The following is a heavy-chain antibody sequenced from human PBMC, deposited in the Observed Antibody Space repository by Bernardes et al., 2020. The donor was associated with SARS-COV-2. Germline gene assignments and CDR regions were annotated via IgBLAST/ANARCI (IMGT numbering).Heavy chain of an antibody. J-gene: IGHJ5*02. CDR2: IYSGGST. CDR3: ATYSSGWSGNR. Sequence: AETLFLSCAASVFTVSSNYMSWVRQAPGKGLVCVSVIYSGGSTYYADSVKGRFTISRDNSKNTLYLQMNSLRAEDTAVYYCATYSSGWSGNRWGQGTLVTGSS. V-gene: IGHV3-53*01. CDR1: VFTVSSNY. D-gene: IGHD6-19*01.